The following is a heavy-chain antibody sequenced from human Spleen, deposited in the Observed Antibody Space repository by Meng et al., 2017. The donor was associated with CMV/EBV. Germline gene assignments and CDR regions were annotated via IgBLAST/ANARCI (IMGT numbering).Heavy chain of an antibody. V-gene: IGHV1-18*01. CDR3: GRDLFEEDDDFWWPGRD. J-gene: IGHJ4*02. Sequence: ASVKVFCKASGCTVSNYGISRVRLAPGQGLEWRGWIAANSGNTNYAQKFQDRVTMTTDTSTSTAHMELRSLRYADTAVDYCGRDLFEEDDDFWWPGRDWGQGTLVTVSS. CDR2: IAANSGNT. CDR1: GCTVSNYG. D-gene: IGHD3-3*01.